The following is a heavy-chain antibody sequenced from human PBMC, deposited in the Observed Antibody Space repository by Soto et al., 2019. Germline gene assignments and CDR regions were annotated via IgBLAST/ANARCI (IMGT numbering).Heavy chain of an antibody. Sequence: SETLSLTCAVYGGSFSGYYWIWIRQPPGKGLEWIGEINHSGSTNYNPSLKSRVTISVDTSKNQFSLKLSSVTAADTAVYYCARPTPRDGMDVWGQGTTVTVS. CDR3: ARPTPRDGMDV. V-gene: IGHV4-34*01. CDR2: INHSGST. D-gene: IGHD3-10*01. J-gene: IGHJ6*02. CDR1: GGSFSGYY.